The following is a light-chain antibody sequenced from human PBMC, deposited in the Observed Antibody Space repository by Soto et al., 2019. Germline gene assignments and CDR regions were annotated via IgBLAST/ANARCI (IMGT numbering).Light chain of an antibody. V-gene: IGLV3-21*01. CDR2: YDS. J-gene: IGLJ2*01. CDR1: NVGSRS. CDR3: QVWEATGDQVV. Sequence: SSELTQPPSVSVAPGETARISCGGNNVGSRSVHWYQQKPGQAPFLVIYYDSDRPSGIPERFSGSNSGNTATLIISRVEAGDEADYYCQVWEATGDQVVFAGGTKVTVL.